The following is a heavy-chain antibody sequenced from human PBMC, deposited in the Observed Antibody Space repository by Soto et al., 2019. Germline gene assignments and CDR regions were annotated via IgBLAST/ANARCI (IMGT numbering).Heavy chain of an antibody. CDR3: ARQSCSGGGCYSGPQDWYFSL. CDR2: LSYSGNI. V-gene: IGHV4-59*01. D-gene: IGHD2-15*01. J-gene: IGHJ2*01. CDR1: GASISSYY. Sequence: QVQLQESGPGLVKPSETLSLTCTVSGASISSYYWSWIRQTPGKGLEWIASLSYSGNIFYNPSLKSRAAITVDTSKNQFSLTLSSVAAADTAVYFCARQSCSGGGCYSGPQDWYFSLWGRGTLVTVSS.